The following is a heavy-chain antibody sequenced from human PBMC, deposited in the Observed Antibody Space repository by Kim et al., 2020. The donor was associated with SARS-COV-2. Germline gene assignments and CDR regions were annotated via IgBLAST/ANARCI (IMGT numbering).Heavy chain of an antibody. J-gene: IGHJ5*02. CDR1: GGSVSNYY. CDR3: ARGVSSGWLGNWFDP. CDR2: IYYTGST. V-gene: IGHV4-59*02. D-gene: IGHD6-19*01. Sequence: SETLSLTCTVSGGSVSNYYWSWIRQPPGKGLEWIGYIYYTGSTNYNPSLKSRVTISVDTSNNQFSLKLSSVTAADTAVYCCARGVSSGWLGNWFDPWGQGTLVTVSS.